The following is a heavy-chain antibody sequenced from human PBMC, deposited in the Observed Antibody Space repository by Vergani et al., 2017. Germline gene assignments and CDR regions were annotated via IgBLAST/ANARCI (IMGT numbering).Heavy chain of an antibody. V-gene: IGHV4-34*01. J-gene: IGHJ6*02. Sequence: QVQLQQWGAGLLKPSETLSLTCAVYGGSFSGYYWSWIRQPPGKGLEWIGEINHSGSTNYNPSLKSRVTISVDTSKNQFSLKLSSVTAADTAVYYCTTDVAHGDSSYATTRYYYGMDVWGQGTTVTVSS. CDR1: GGSFSGYY. CDR3: TTDVAHGDSSYATTRYYYGMDV. CDR2: INHSGST. D-gene: IGHD4-17*01.